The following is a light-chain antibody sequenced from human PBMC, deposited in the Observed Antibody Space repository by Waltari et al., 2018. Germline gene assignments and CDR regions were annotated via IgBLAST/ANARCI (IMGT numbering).Light chain of an antibody. CDR2: WAS. Sequence: DIVMTQSPDSLAVSLGERATINCKSSQSVLYSSNNNNYLAWYQQRPGQPPKLLIYWASSREFGVPDRFSGSGSGTDFTLTISSLQAEDVAVYYCQQYYGTPLTFGGGTKVEIK. CDR3: QQYYGTPLT. J-gene: IGKJ4*01. V-gene: IGKV4-1*01. CDR1: QSVLYSSNNNNY.